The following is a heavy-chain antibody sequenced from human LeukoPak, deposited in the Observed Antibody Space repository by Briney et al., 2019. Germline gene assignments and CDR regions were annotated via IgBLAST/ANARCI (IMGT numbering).Heavy chain of an antibody. CDR1: GGSISSGSGSNY. V-gene: IGHV4-39*07. J-gene: IGHJ4*02. D-gene: IGHD4-11*01. CDR3: ARGQGTVTTH. CDR2: INHSGSA. Sequence: PSETLSLTCTVSGGSISSGSGSNYWGWIRQPPGKGLEWIGEINHSGSANYNPSLMSRVTISLDTSKNHFSLNLSSVTAADTAVYYCARGQGTVTTHWGQGTLVTVSS.